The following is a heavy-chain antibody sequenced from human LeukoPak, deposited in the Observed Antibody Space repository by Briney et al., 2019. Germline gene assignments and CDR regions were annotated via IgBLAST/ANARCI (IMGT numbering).Heavy chain of an antibody. CDR1: GYTLTELS. V-gene: IGHV1-24*01. CDR3: ARGFAYYDSSGYSFYYMDV. J-gene: IGHJ6*03. D-gene: IGHD3-22*01. CDR2: FDPEDGET. Sequence: GASVKVSCKVSGYTLTELSMHWVRQAPGKGLEWMGGFDPEDGETIYAQKFQGRVTMTEDTSTDTAYMELSSLRSEDTAVYYCARGFAYYDSSGYSFYYMDVWGKGTTVTISS.